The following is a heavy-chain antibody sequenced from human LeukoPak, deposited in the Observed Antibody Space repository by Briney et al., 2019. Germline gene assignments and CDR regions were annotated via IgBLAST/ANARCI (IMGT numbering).Heavy chain of an antibody. CDR2: IYPGDSDT. CDR1: GXSFTSHW. V-gene: IGHV5-51*01. Sequence: GESLKISCQGSGXSFTSHWIGWVRQMPGKGVELMGIIYPGDSDTKYNPSFQGQVTISADRSISTAYLQWSSLKASDTAMYYCARLYFHSGLGANFYDMDVWGQGTTVTVSS. D-gene: IGHD2/OR15-2a*01. CDR3: ARLYFHSGLGANFYDMDV. J-gene: IGHJ6*02.